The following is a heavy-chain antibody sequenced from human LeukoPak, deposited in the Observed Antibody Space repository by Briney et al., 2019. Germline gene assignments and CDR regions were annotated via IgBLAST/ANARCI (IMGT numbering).Heavy chain of an antibody. V-gene: IGHV4-59*12. CDR3: ARRFVP. Sequence: PSETLSLTCTVSGGFISSYYWSWIRQPPGKGLEWIGYIYYSGSTNYNPSLKSRVTISVDPSKNQFARKLSSVTAADTAVYYCARRFVPWGQGTLVTVPS. J-gene: IGHJ5*02. CDR1: GGFISSYY. CDR2: IYYSGST.